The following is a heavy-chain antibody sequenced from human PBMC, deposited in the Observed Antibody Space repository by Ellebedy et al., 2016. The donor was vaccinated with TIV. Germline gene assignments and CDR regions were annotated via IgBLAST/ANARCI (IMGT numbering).Heavy chain of an antibody. CDR2: LYSDGSGA. D-gene: IGHD3-22*01. CDR3: ARDPTNFSSGWQYHYGLDV. J-gene: IGHJ6*02. Sequence: GESLKISCPASGFTFDKYWMHWVRQAPGEGLVWVSRLYSDGSGASYADSVKGRFTISRDNAKSTLFLQMESLKVEDTAVYFCARDPTNFSSGWQYHYGLDVWGQGTTVTVSS. CDR1: GFTFDKYW. V-gene: IGHV3-74*01.